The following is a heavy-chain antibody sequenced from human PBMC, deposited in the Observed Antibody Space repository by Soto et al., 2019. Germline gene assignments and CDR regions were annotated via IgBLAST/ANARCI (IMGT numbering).Heavy chain of an antibody. CDR2: ISGSGGST. J-gene: IGHJ4*02. D-gene: IGHD6-19*01. CDR3: AKDSGASGWVSDY. CDR1: GFTFSTYA. Sequence: GGSLRLSCAASGFTFSTYAMSWVRQAPGKGLEWVSAISGSGGSTYYADSVKGRFTISRDNSKNTLFLQMNSLRAEDTAVYYCAKDSGASGWVSDYWGQGTLVTVSS. V-gene: IGHV3-23*01.